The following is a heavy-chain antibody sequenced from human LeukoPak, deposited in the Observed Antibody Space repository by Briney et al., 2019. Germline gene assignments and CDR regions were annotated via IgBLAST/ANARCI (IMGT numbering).Heavy chain of an antibody. V-gene: IGHV3-48*01. CDR2: ISSSSSTI. J-gene: IGHJ4*02. CDR1: GFTFSSYS. CDR3: ARELQWLGFDY. Sequence: GGSLRLSCAASGFTFSSYSMNWVRQAPGKGLEWVSYISSSSSTIYYADSVKGRFTISRDNAKNSLYLQMDSLRAEDTAVYYCARELQWLGFDYWGQGTLVTVSS. D-gene: IGHD6-19*01.